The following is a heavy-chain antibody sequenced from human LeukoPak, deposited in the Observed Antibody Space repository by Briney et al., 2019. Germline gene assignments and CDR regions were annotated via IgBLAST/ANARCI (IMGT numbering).Heavy chain of an antibody. V-gene: IGHV3-7*04. CDR1: GFTFSDYS. CDR3: TRVGYIDEGIDY. CDR2: IKQDGSKK. J-gene: IGHJ4*02. D-gene: IGHD5-24*01. Sequence: GGSLRLSCAASGFTFSDYSMSWIRQAPGKGLEWVANIKQDGSKKSYVDSVKGRFTISRDNAKNSLYLQMNSLRAEDTAIYYCTRVGYIDEGIDYWGQGTLVTVSS.